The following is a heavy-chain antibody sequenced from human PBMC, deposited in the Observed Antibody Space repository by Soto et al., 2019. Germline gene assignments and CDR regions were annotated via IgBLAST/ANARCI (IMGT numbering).Heavy chain of an antibody. Sequence: GGSLRLSCAASGFTFSSYGMRWVRQAPGKGLEWVAVISYDGSNKYYADSVKGRFTISRDNSKNTLYLQMNSLRAEDTAVYYCAKATPSPPEDYWGQGTLVTVSS. CDR2: ISYDGSNK. D-gene: IGHD2-15*01. J-gene: IGHJ4*02. CDR3: AKATPSPPEDY. V-gene: IGHV3-30*18. CDR1: GFTFSSYG.